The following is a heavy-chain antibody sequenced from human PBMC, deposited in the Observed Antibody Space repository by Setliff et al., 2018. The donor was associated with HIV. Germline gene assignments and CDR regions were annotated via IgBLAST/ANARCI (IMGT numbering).Heavy chain of an antibody. CDR1: GYTFTSYA. V-gene: IGHV1-3*01. Sequence: ASVKVSCKASGYTFTSYAMHWVRQAPGQRLEWMGWINAGNGNTKYSQKFQGRVTITRGTSASTAYMELSSLRSEDTAVYYCARAASAAMWGGGAFDIWGQGTMVTVSS. CDR2: INAGNGNT. J-gene: IGHJ3*02. D-gene: IGHD2-2*01. CDR3: ARAASAAMWGGGAFDI.